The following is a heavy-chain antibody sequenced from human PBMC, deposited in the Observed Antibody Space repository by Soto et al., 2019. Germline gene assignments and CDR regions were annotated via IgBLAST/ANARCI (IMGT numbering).Heavy chain of an antibody. V-gene: IGHV3-23*01. CDR1: GFIFENFG. Sequence: GGSLRLSCAASGFIFENFGMSWVRQAPGQGLGWVSTISGSGCNAYYADSVKVRFTISRDNSNNTLYLQMTSLRAADTAVYYCARAPRSGSYYNDHFAYWSQGTLVTVSS. J-gene: IGHJ4*02. CDR2: ISGSGCNA. D-gene: IGHD3-10*01. CDR3: ARAPRSGSYYNDHFAY.